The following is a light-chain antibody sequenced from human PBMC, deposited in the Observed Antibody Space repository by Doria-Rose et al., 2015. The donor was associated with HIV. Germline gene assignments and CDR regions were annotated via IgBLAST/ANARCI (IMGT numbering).Light chain of an antibody. J-gene: IGKJ1*01. V-gene: IGKV3-20*01. CDR2: DGS. CDR3: HQYGTSWT. Sequence: TRSPGTLSLSPGERATLSCRASQSFSSTYLAWYQQKPGQAPSLLIYDGSTRATGIPDRFSANGSGTDFTLTINRLEPEDFALYYCHQYGTSWTFGQGTKVEI. CDR1: QSFSSTY.